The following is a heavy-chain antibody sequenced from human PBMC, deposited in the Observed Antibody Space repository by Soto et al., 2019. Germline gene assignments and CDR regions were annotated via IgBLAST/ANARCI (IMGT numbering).Heavy chain of an antibody. J-gene: IGHJ6*02. D-gene: IGHD1-1*01. V-gene: IGHV1-8*01. Sequence: QVQLVQSGAEVKKPGASVKVSCKASGYTFTSYDINWVRQATGQGLEWMGWMNPNSGNTGYAQKFQGRVTMTRNTSISTAYMELSSPRSEDTPVYYCARWTTGLYYYGMDVWGQGTTVTVSS. CDR1: GYTFTSYD. CDR2: MNPNSGNT. CDR3: ARWTTGLYYYGMDV.